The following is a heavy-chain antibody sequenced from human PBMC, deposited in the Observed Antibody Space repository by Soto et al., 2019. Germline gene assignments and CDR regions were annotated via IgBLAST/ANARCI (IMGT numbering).Heavy chain of an antibody. D-gene: IGHD5-18*01. J-gene: IGHJ4*02. CDR1: GYTFTSYG. V-gene: IGHV1-18*04. Sequence: QVQLVQSGAEVKKPGASVRVSCKASGYTFTSYGVSWVRQAPGQGLEWMGWISAYNGNTKYAQKLQGRLTMTTDTSTSTAYMELRSLRSDDTAMYYWARDPALHVDTAQEFDYWGQGTLVTVSS. CDR2: ISAYNGNT. CDR3: ARDPALHVDTAQEFDY.